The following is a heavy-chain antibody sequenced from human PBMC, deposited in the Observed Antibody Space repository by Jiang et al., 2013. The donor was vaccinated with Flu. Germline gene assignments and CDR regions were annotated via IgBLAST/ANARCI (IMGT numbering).Heavy chain of an antibody. D-gene: IGHD2-2*01. Sequence: SGPGLVKPSETLSLTCTVSGGSISSYYWSWIRQPPGKGLEWIGYMYYSGSTNYNPSLKSRVTISVDTSKNQFSLKLSSVTAADTAVYYCARGGYCSSTSCLYYFDYWGQGTLVTVSS. V-gene: IGHV4-59*01. CDR3: ARGGYCSSTSCLYYFDY. J-gene: IGHJ4*02. CDR1: GGSISSYY. CDR2: MYYSGST.